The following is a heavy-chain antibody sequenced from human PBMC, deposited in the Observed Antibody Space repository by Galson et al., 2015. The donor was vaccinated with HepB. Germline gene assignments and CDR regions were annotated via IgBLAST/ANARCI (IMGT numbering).Heavy chain of an antibody. D-gene: IGHD1-1*01. CDR3: AREPYGRTGPIDP. V-gene: IGHV4-59*01. CDR2: VYYTGSA. CDR1: GGSFGRYY. J-gene: IGHJ5*02. Sequence: TLSLTCTVSGGSFGRYYWSWIRQPPGKGLEWIGYVYYTGSANYNPSLKSRATMSVDTSKNQVSLNLTSVTAADTAVYFCAREPYGRTGPIDPWGQGTLVTVSS.